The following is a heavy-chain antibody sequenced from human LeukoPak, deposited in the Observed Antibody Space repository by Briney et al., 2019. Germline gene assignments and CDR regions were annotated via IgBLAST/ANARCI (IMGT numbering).Heavy chain of an antibody. V-gene: IGHV5-51*01. J-gene: IGHJ6*02. CDR2: IYPGDSDT. CDR1: GDSFTNYW. Sequence: GESLKISCKGSGDSFTNYWIGWVRQMPGKGLEWMGIIYPGDSDTKYSPSFEGQVTISVDKSSSTAYLQLSSLKASDTAMYFCARHGAPSNYGGYYYGMDVWGQGTTVTVSS. CDR3: ARHGAPSNYGGYYYGMDV. D-gene: IGHD4-23*01.